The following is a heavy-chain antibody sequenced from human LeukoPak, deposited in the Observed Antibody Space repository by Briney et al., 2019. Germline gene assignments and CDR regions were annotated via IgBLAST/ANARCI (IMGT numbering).Heavy chain of an antibody. J-gene: IGHJ4*02. CDR1: GVSINNYF. CDR3: ASKPLTSSIAAVDH. D-gene: IGHD6-25*01. CDR2: IYYTGRT. V-gene: IGHV4-59*08. Sequence: PSETLSLTCTVSGVSINNYFWSWIRQPPGKRLEWIGYIYYTGRTDDNPSLRSRVTLSLDTSKNQVSLKLTSVTAADTAVYYCASKPLTSSIAAVDHWGQGTLVTVSS.